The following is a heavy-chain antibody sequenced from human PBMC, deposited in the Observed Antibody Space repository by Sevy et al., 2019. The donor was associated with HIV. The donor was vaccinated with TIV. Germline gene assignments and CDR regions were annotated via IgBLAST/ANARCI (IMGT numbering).Heavy chain of an antibody. CDR3: AKDTSYYYDSSGYYHY. J-gene: IGHJ4*02. Sequence: GGSLRLSCAASGFTFSSYAMSWVRQAPGKGLEWVSAISGSGGSTYYADSVKGRFTISRDNSKNTLYLQMNSLRAKDTAVYYCAKDTSYYYDSSGYYHYWGQGTLVTVS. CDR2: ISGSGGST. CDR1: GFTFSSYA. V-gene: IGHV3-23*01. D-gene: IGHD3-22*01.